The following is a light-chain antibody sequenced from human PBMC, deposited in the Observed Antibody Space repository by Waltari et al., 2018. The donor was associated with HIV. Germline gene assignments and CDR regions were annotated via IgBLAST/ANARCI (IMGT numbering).Light chain of an antibody. J-gene: IGLJ3*02. CDR1: SSDVGRYHL. Sequence: QSALTQPASVSGSPGQSITFSCTGTSSDVGRYHLDSWYQQHPGKAPKLMIYEVSKRPSGVSTRFSGSKSGNTASLTISGLQAEDEADYYCCSYVGSSTWVFGGGTKLTVL. CDR3: CSYVGSSTWV. CDR2: EVS. V-gene: IGLV2-23*02.